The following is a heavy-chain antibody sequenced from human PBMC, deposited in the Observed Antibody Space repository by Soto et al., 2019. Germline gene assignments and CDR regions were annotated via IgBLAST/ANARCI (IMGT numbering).Heavy chain of an antibody. CDR1: GGTFSSYA. CDR2: ISPYNDDT. CDR3: ARGGYYDSSGSRNYHYYGMDV. V-gene: IGHV1-18*01. D-gene: IGHD3-22*01. Sequence: APVKVSCKASGGTFSSYAISWVRQAPGEGFEWLGWISPYNDDTKYAQRLQGRVTMSTDTSSRTAYMHLRSLRSDDTAVYFCARGGYYDSSGSRNYHYYGMDVWGQGTTVTVSS. J-gene: IGHJ6*02.